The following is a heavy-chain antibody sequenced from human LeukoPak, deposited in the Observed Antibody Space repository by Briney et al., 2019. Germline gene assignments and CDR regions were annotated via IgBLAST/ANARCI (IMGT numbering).Heavy chain of an antibody. V-gene: IGHV5-51*03. D-gene: IGHD4-11*01. Sequence: GESLKISCTASGYSFSNYWIGWVRQMPGKVLEWMGIIYPGDSDTRYSPSFQGQVTISADKSITTGYLQWSSLKASDTAMYYCARAPTSVSNPYYFDYWGQGALVTVSS. CDR3: ARAPTSVSNPYYFDY. J-gene: IGHJ4*02. CDR1: GYSFSNYW. CDR2: IYPGDSDT.